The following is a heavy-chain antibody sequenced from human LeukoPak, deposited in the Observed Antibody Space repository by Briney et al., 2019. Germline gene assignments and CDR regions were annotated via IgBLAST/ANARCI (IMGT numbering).Heavy chain of an antibody. V-gene: IGHV5-51*01. J-gene: IGHJ6*03. CDR3: ARHARGMVRGVSTYYYYYYMDV. CDR2: IYPGDSDT. CDR1: GYSFTSYW. D-gene: IGHD3-10*01. Sequence: GESLKISCKGSGYSFTSYWIGWVRQMPGKGLEWMGIIYPGDSDTRYSPSFQGQVTISADKSISTACLQWSSLKASDTAMYYCARHARGMVRGVSTYYYYYYMDVWGKGTTVTISS.